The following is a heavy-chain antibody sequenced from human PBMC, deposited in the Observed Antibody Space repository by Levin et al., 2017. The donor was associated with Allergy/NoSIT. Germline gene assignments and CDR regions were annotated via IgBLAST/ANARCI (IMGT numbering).Heavy chain of an antibody. J-gene: IGHJ1*01. CDR2: IAGSGGSS. Sequence: PGGSLRLSCAASGFTFGIYTMSWVRQAPGKGLEWLSFIAGSGGSSHYANSVKGRFTISRDNPKNTLYLQMSSLRAEDTAVYYCVSYRDGPYVHIGDWGQGTLVTVSS. CDR1: GFTFGIYT. CDR3: VSYRDGPYVHIGD. D-gene: IGHD3-10*02. V-gene: IGHV3-23*01.